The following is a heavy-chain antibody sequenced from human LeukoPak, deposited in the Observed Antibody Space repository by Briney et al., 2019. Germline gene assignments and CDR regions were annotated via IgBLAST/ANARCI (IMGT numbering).Heavy chain of an antibody. Sequence: SVKVSCKASGGTFSSYAISWVRQAPGQGLEWMGGIIPIFGTANYAQKFQGRVTITADESTSTAYMELSSLRSEDTAVYYCGRDIAAAGTHAFDIWGQGTMVTVSS. D-gene: IGHD6-13*01. J-gene: IGHJ3*02. CDR2: IIPIFGTA. V-gene: IGHV1-69*13. CDR3: GRDIAAAGTHAFDI. CDR1: GGTFSSYA.